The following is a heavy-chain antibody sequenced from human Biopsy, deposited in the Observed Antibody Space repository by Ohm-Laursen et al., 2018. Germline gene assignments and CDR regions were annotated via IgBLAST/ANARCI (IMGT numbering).Heavy chain of an antibody. V-gene: IGHV4-34*01. CDR3: AREGGGLLPIRLTDF. CDR2: INHRGRS. D-gene: IGHD1-26*01. J-gene: IGHJ4*02. Sequence: TLSLTCEVSGESFSDYYRSWIRQSPGKGLEWIGEINHRGRSSYSPSLQSRVTISVDASKNQFSLNMKSVTAADTAVYFCAREGGGLLPIRLTDFWGPGMMVTVSS. CDR1: GESFSDYY.